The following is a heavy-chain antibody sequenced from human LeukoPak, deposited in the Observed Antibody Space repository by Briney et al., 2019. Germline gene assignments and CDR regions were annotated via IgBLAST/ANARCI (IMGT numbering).Heavy chain of an antibody. CDR3: ARQSSSSWYYFDY. V-gene: IGHV4-59*08. CDR2: IYYSGST. Sequence: SETLSLTCTVSGGSISSYYWSWIRQPPGKGLEWIGYIYYSGSTNYNLSLKSRVTISVDTSKNQFSLKLSSVTAADTAAYYCARQSSSSWYYFDYWGQGTLVTVSS. D-gene: IGHD6-13*01. J-gene: IGHJ4*02. CDR1: GGSISSYY.